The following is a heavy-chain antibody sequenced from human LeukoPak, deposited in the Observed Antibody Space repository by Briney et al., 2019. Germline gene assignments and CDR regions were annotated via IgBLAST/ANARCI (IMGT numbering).Heavy chain of an antibody. V-gene: IGHV4-59*12. CDR2: IYYSGST. J-gene: IGHJ4*02. CDR1: GGSINSYY. D-gene: IGHD6-13*01. CDR3: ARESAAAGHADY. Sequence: SETLSLTCSVSGGSINSYYWSWIRQPPGKGLEWLGYIYYSGSTNYNPSLKSRVTMSVDTSKNQFSLNLTSVTAADTAVYYCARESAAAGHADYWGQGTLVTVSS.